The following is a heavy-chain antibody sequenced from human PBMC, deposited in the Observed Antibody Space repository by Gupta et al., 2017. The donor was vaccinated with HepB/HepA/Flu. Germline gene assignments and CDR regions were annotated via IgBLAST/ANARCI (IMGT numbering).Heavy chain of an antibody. J-gene: IGHJ4*02. CDR1: GFTFSSYA. V-gene: IGHV3-23*01. CDR2: ISGSGGST. Sequence: EVQLLESGGGLVQPGGSLRLSCAASGFTFSSYAMSWVRQAPGKGLEWVSAISGSGGSTYYADSVKGRFTISRDNSKNTLYLQMNSLRAEDTAVYYCASTYGSGSYYSDDYWGQGTLVTVSS. D-gene: IGHD3-10*01. CDR3: ASTYGSGSYYSDDY.